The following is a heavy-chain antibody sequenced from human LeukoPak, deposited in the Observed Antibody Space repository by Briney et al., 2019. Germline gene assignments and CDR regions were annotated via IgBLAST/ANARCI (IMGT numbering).Heavy chain of an antibody. Sequence: SETLSLTCTVSGGTISSYYWSWIGQPPGKGLEWIGYIYYSGSTNYNPSLKSRVTISVDTSKNQFSLKLTSVTAADTAVYYCTRLTAFFDLWGRGTLLTVSS. V-gene: IGHV4-59*08. J-gene: IGHJ2*01. CDR1: GGTISSYY. CDR2: IYYSGST. CDR3: TRLTAFFDL.